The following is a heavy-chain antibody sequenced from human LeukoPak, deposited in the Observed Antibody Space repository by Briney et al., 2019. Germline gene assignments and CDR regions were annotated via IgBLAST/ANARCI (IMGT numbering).Heavy chain of an antibody. V-gene: IGHV1-2*02. CDR3: ARDWSVVGATDFDY. D-gene: IGHD1-26*01. Sequence: ASVKVSYKASGYTFTGYYMHWVRQAPGQGLEWMGWINPNSGGTNYAQKFQGRVTMTRDTSISTAYMELSRLRSDDTAVYYCARDWSVVGATDFDYWGQGTLVTVSS. J-gene: IGHJ4*02. CDR1: GYTFTGYY. CDR2: INPNSGGT.